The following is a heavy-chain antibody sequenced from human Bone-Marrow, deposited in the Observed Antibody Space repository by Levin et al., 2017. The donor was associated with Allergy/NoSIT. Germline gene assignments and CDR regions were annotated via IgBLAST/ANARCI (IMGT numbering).Heavy chain of an antibody. Sequence: SQTLSLTCAVYGGSLSDSHWTWVRQAPGKGLEWIGDINQSGGTNYNPSLRSRVILSVDTSKNQVSLRLRSVTAADTAVYFCARPPYSFGFDVWGQGTMVTVSS. CDR1: GGSLSDSH. V-gene: IGHV4-34*01. D-gene: IGHD4-11*01. CDR2: INQSGGT. J-gene: IGHJ3*01. CDR3: ARPPYSFGFDV.